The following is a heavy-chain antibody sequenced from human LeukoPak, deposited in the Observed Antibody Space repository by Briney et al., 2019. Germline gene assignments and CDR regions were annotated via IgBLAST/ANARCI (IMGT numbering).Heavy chain of an antibody. J-gene: IGHJ4*02. CDR3: AKGVGRYSSSWY. CDR2: ISYDGSNK. CDR1: GFTFSSYG. D-gene: IGHD6-13*01. V-gene: IGHV3-30*18. Sequence: QPGKSLRLSCAASGFTFSSYGMHWVRQAPGKGLEWVAVISYDGSNKYYADSVKGRFTISRDNSKNTLYLQMNSLRAEDTAVYYCAKGVGRYSSSWYWGQGTLVTVSS.